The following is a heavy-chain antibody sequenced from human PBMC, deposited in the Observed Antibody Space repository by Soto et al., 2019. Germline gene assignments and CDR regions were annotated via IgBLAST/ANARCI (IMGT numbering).Heavy chain of an antibody. CDR2: INYSGST. CDR1: DGSFSGYY. Sequence: QVQLQQWGAGLLKPSETLSLTCAVYDGSFSGYYWSWLRQTPGKGLEWIGEINYSGSTKYNPSLESRVTISVDTSKNQFSLRPSSVTAADTAVYYCARTGGMDVWSQGATVTVSS. J-gene: IGHJ6*02. CDR3: ARTGGMDV. V-gene: IGHV4-34*01.